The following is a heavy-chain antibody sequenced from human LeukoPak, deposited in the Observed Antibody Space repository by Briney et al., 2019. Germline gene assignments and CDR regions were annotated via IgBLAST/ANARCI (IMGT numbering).Heavy chain of an antibody. CDR3: ARDPQYYYGSGYYFDY. V-gene: IGHV3-48*04. D-gene: IGHD3-10*01. CDR1: GFTFSSYG. CDR2: ISSSSGII. J-gene: IGHJ4*02. Sequence: GGSLRLSCAASGFTFSSYGMHWVRQAPGKGLEWVSYISSSSGIISYADSVKGRFTISRDNAKNSLYLQMNSLRAEDTAVYYCARDPQYYYGSGYYFDYWGQGTLVTVSS.